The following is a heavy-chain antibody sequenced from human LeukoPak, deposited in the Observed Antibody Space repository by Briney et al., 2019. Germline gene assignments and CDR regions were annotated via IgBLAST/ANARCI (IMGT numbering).Heavy chain of an antibody. CDR1: GGTFSSYD. CDR2: MNPNSGNT. D-gene: IGHD5-18*01. J-gene: IGHJ6*03. CDR3: ARGLGDTAMDPGGYYYYYMDV. Sequence: GASVKVSCKASGGTFSSYDINWVRQATGQGLEWMGWMNPNSGNTGYAQKFQGRVTITRNTSISTAYMELSSLRSEDTAVYYCARGLGDTAMDPGGYYYYYMDVWGKGTTVTVSS. V-gene: IGHV1-8*03.